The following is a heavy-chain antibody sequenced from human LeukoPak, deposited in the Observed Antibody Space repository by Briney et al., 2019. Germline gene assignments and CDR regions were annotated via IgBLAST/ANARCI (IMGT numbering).Heavy chain of an antibody. CDR1: GLTFRNYA. V-gene: IGHV3-23*01. CDR3: ARGPDSSGYYYISDY. Sequence: GGSLRLSCAASGLTFRNYAMTWVRQAPGKGLEWVSTISGDGTDKYFADSVKGRFTISRDNSKNTLYLQMNSLRAEDTAVYYCARGPDSSGYYYISDYWGQGTLVTVSS. J-gene: IGHJ4*02. CDR2: ISGDGTDK. D-gene: IGHD3-22*01.